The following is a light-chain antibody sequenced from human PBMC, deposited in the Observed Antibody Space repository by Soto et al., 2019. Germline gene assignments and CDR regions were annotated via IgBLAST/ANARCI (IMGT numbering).Light chain of an antibody. V-gene: IGLV2-23*01. CDR3: CSSSDGPPVV. CDR2: EGS. CDR1: SSDVGSYDL. Sequence: QSALTQPASVSGSPGQSITISCTGTSSDVGSYDLVSWFQQYPGKAPKLMIYEGSRRPSGVSNRFSGSKSGNTASLTISGLQADDEADYYCCSSSDGPPVVFGGGTKLTVL. J-gene: IGLJ2*01.